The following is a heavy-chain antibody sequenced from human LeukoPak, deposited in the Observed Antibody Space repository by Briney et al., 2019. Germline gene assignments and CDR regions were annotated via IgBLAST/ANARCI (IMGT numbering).Heavy chain of an antibody. CDR2: ISGSGGST. Sequence: GGSLRLSCAASGFIFSSYAMSWVRQAPGKGLEWVSIISGSGGSTYYADSVKGRFTISRDNSKNTLYLQMNSLRADDTAVYHCAKGGASSPYTYIDVWGKGTTVIVSS. V-gene: IGHV3-23*01. CDR3: AKGGASSPYTYIDV. CDR1: GFIFSSYA. D-gene: IGHD6-6*01. J-gene: IGHJ6*04.